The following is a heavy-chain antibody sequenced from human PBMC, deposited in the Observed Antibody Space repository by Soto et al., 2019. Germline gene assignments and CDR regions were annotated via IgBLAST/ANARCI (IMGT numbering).Heavy chain of an antibody. CDR2: IYYNGDT. CDR3: ARRDIDNWNQGHAFAF. CDR1: GGSVSSGSFY. D-gene: IGHD1-20*01. J-gene: IGHJ3*01. Sequence: QLQLKQSGPGLVKPWETLSLTCTVSGGSVSSGSFYWGWIRQPPGRGLEWIGDIYYNGDTYYNPSLKSRVTISVDTFENQFSLKLSYVTAADTAVNYCARRDIDNWNQGHAFAFCGQGTMVAVSS. V-gene: IGHV4-39*01.